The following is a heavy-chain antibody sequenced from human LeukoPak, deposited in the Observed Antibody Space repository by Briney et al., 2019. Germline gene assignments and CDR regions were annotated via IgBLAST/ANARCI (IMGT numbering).Heavy chain of an antibody. CDR3: ARGTAAAGTNPFDY. J-gene: IGHJ4*02. CDR2: IYTSGST. V-gene: IGHV4-61*02. CDR1: GGSISSGSYY. D-gene: IGHD6-13*01. Sequence: PSETLSLTCTVSGGSISSGSYYWSWIRQPAGKGLEWIGRIYTSGSTNYNPSLKSRVTISVDTSKNQFSLKLSSVTAADTAVYYCARGTAAAGTNPFDYWGQGTLVTVSS.